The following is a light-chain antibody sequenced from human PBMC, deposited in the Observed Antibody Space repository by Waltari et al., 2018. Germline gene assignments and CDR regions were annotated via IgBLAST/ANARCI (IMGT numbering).Light chain of an antibody. CDR3: QNYNSAPFT. CDR1: QGIGNY. CDR2: TAS. Sequence: DIQMTQSPSSLSASVGYRVTITCRASQGIGNYLAWYQQKPGTVPKLLIYTASTLQSGVPSRFSGSGSAADFTLTISSLQPEDAATYYCQNYNSAPFTFGPGTRVDIK. J-gene: IGKJ3*01. V-gene: IGKV1-27*01.